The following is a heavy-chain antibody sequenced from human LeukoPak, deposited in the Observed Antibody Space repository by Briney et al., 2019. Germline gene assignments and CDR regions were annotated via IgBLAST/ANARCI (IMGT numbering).Heavy chain of an antibody. D-gene: IGHD3-22*01. CDR3: AKGGRRFYEDRSGYPPAY. CDR2: IYHSGST. J-gene: IGHJ4*02. CDR1: GGSISSSNW. V-gene: IGHV4-4*02. Sequence: SETLSLTCAVSGGSISSSNWWSWVRQPPGKGLEWIGEIYHSGSTNYNPSLKSRVTISVDKSKNQFSLKLSSVTAADTAMYYCAKGGRRFYEDRSGYPPAYWGQGTLVIVSS.